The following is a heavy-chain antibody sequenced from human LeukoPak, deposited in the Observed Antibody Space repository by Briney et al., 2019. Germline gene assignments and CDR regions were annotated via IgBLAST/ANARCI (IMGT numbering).Heavy chain of an antibody. J-gene: IGHJ6*02. D-gene: IGHD3-3*01. CDR1: GFTFSSYW. CDR3: ARDLQFLEWLFLLGMDV. Sequence: GGSLGLSCAASGFTFSSYWMHWVRQAPGKGLVWVSRINSDGSSTSYADSVKGRFTISRDNAKNTLYLQMNSLRAEDTAVYYCARDLQFLEWLFLLGMDVWGQGTTVTVSS. V-gene: IGHV3-74*01. CDR2: INSDGSST.